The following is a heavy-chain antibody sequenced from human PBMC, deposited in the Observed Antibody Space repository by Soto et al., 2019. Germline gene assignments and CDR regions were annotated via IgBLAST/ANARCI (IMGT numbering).Heavy chain of an antibody. Sequence: SLRLSCASSGFTFSSYAMIWVRQAPGKGREGGSAISGSGGSTYYADSVKGRFTISRDNSKNTLYLQMNSLRAEETAVYYCAKARRRDYVWGSYRPTYYYGMDVWGQGTTVTVSS. CDR2: ISGSGGST. J-gene: IGHJ6*02. V-gene: IGHV3-23*01. D-gene: IGHD3-16*02. CDR1: GFTFSSYA. CDR3: AKARRRDYVWGSYRPTYYYGMDV.